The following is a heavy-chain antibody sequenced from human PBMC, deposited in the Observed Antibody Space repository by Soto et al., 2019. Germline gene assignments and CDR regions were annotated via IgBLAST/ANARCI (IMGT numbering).Heavy chain of an antibody. Sequence: QVQLVQSGAEVKKPGSSMKVSCKPSGGIFSSYNINWVRQARGQGLEWMARIIPILNITNYAQEFQCRVTITADRATSTAYMELSSLRSEDTAMYYCAIRGYTPGYFEYWVQGTLVTVSS. D-gene: IGHD3-16*02. V-gene: IGHV1-69*02. J-gene: IGHJ4*02. CDR3: AIRGYTPGYFEY. CDR2: IIPILNIT. CDR1: GGIFSSYN.